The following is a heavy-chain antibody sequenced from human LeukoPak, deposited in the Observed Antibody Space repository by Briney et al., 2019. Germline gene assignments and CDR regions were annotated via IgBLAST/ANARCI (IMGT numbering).Heavy chain of an antibody. CDR1: GYTFTSYG. D-gene: IGHD3-22*01. CDR3: AREEMRYYDSSGYSDY. Sequence: ASVKVSFKASGYTFTSYGISWVRQAPGQGLEWMGWISAYNGNTNYAQKLQGRVTMTTDTSTSTAYMELRSLRSDDTAVYYCAREEMRYYDSSGYSDYWGQGTLVTVS. CDR2: ISAYNGNT. V-gene: IGHV1-18*01. J-gene: IGHJ4*02.